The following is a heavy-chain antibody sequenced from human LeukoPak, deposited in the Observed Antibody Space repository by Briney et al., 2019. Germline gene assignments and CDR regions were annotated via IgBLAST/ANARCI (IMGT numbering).Heavy chain of an antibody. CDR2: IYSTGST. CDR1: GGTISRYY. Sequence: PSETLSLTCAVSGGTISRYYWSWIRQSPGKGLEWIGYIYSTGSTNSSPSLKSRVSISVDTSKSQFSLSMRSVTAADTAVYYCARHESAVGALFHWGQGVLVTVSS. J-gene: IGHJ4*02. V-gene: IGHV4-59*08. D-gene: IGHD1-26*01. CDR3: ARHESAVGALFH.